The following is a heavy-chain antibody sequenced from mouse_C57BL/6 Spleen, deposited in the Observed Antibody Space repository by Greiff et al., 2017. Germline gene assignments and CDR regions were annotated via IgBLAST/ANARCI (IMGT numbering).Heavy chain of an antibody. CDR1: GYTFTDYE. J-gene: IGHJ3*01. Sequence: QVQLQQSGAELVRPGASVTLSCKASGYTFTDYEMHWVKQTPVHGLEWIGAIDPETGGTAYNQKFKGKAILTADKSSSTAYMGLRSLTSEDSAVYYCTRETGTGFAYWGQGTLVTVSA. D-gene: IGHD4-1*01. CDR3: TRETGTGFAY. CDR2: IDPETGGT. V-gene: IGHV1-15*01.